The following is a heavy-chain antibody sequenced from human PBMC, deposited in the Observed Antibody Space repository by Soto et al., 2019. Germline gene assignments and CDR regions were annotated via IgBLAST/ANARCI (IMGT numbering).Heavy chain of an antibody. CDR3: ARILGGSRHVNAD. V-gene: IGHV1-18*01. D-gene: IGHD3-3*01. Sequence: ASVNVACKSSGYTLTIYGIAGVRQAPGQGLEWMGWISAYNGNTNYAQKLQGRVTMTTDTSTSTAYMELRSLRSDDTAVYYCARILGGSRHVNADWGQGTLVTVSS. CDR1: GYTLTIYG. J-gene: IGHJ4*02. CDR2: ISAYNGNT.